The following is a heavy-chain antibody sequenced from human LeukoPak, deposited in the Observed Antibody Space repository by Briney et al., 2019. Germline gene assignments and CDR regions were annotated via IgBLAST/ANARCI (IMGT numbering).Heavy chain of an antibody. Sequence: PGGSLRLSCAASGFTFSSYSMNWVRQAPGKGLEWVSSISSSSSYIYYADSVKGRFTISRDNAKNSLYLQMNSLRAEDTAVYYCARASWLATDAFDIWGQGTMVTVSS. D-gene: IGHD6-19*01. CDR3: ARASWLATDAFDI. CDR1: GFTFSSYS. CDR2: ISSSSSYI. J-gene: IGHJ3*02. V-gene: IGHV3-21*01.